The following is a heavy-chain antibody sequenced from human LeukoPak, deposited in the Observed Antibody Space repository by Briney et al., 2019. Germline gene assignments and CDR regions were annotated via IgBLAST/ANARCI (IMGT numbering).Heavy chain of an antibody. D-gene: IGHD2-2*01. CDR2: ISGSGGTI. J-gene: IGHJ4*02. CDR1: GFTFSSSA. CDR3: ARVGPASDY. Sequence: GGSLRLSCAASGFTFSSSAMSWVRQAPGKGLEWVTAISGSGGTIYYADSVKGRFTISRDNAKNSLYLQMNSLRAEDTAVYYCARVGPASDYWGQGTLVTVSS. V-gene: IGHV3-23*01.